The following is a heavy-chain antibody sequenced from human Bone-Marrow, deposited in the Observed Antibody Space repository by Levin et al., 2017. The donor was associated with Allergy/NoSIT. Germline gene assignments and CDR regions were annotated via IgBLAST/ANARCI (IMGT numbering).Heavy chain of an antibody. CDR2: INPNSGGT. Sequence: GESLKISCKASGYTFTGYYIHWVRQAPGQGLEWMGWINPNSGGTNYAQKFQGRVTMTRDTSISTAYMELSRLRSDDTAVYYCARERTVTTVANWFDPWGQGTLVTVSS. J-gene: IGHJ5*02. CDR3: ARERTVTTVANWFDP. V-gene: IGHV1-2*02. D-gene: IGHD4-17*01. CDR1: GYTFTGYY.